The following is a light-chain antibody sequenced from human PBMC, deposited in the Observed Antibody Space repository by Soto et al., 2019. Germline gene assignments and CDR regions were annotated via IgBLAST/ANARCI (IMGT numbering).Light chain of an antibody. CDR2: DVS. CDR3: SSYTGSSTPLV. CDR1: SSDVGGYNY. J-gene: IGLJ2*01. V-gene: IGLV2-14*01. Sequence: QSALPQPASVSGSHGQSITISCTGTSSDVGGYNYVSWYQQHPGKAPKLMIYDVSNRPSGVSNRFSGSKSGNTASLTISGLQAEDEADYYCSSYTGSSTPLVFGGGTKLTVL.